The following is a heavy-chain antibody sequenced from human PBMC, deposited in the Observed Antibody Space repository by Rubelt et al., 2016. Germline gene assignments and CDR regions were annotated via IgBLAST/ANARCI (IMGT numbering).Heavy chain of an antibody. CDR3: ARDWDYKNDY. J-gene: IGHJ4*02. V-gene: IGHV3-74*01. CDR2: VSHDGTIQ. CDR1: GFNFNNYV. Sequence: VQLVESGGGLVQPGGSLRLSCAASGFNFNNYVMHWVRQDPEKGLVWVSRVSHDGTIQNNADSVKGRFPISRDNAKNKGYLKMTSLRVEDTAVYYCARDWDYKNDYWGQGTLVTVSS. D-gene: IGHD4-11*01.